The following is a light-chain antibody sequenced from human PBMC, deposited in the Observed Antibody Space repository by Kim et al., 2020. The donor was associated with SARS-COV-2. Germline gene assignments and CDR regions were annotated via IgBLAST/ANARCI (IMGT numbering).Light chain of an antibody. J-gene: IGLJ2*01. CDR2: NDN. CDR3: AVWDDSLKSVL. CDR1: SSNVGRDS. Sequence: QSVLTQPPSASGTPGQRVTISCSGSSSNVGRDSVEWYQQLPGTAPKLVIYNDNRRPSGVPGQFSGSKSGTSASLAISGLQSEDEADYYCAVWDDSLKSVLFGGGTQLTVL. V-gene: IGLV1-44*01.